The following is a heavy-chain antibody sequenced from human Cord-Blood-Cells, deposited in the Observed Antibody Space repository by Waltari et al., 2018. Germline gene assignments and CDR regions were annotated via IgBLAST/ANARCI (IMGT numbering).Heavy chain of an antibody. CDR2: VDPEDGET. Sequence: EVQLVQFGAEVKKPGATVKISCKGSGYTFTVYYMHCVQQANGNGLEWMGLVDPEDGETIYAEKFQCIVTITADTSTDTAYMELSSLRSEDTAVYYCASSYYDFWSSAYWGQGTLVTVSS. V-gene: IGHV1-69-2*01. D-gene: IGHD3-3*01. CDR3: ASSYYDFWSSAY. CDR1: GYTFTVYY. J-gene: IGHJ4*02.